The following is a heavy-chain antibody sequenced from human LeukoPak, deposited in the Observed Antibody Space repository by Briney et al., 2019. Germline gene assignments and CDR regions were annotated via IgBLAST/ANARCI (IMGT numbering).Heavy chain of an antibody. V-gene: IGHV4-38-2*02. CDR3: ARDQGDYYYYYGMDV. D-gene: IGHD3-16*01. J-gene: IGHJ6*04. Sequence: PSETLSLTCAVSGYSLSSGYYWGWIRQPPGKGLEWIGSIYHSGSTYYNPSLKSRVTISVDTSKNQFSLKLSSVTAADTAVYYCARDQGDYYYYYGMDVWGKGTTVTVSS. CDR1: GYSLSSGYY. CDR2: IYHSGST.